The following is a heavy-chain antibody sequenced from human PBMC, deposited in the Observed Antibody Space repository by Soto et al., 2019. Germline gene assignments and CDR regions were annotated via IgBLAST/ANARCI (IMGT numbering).Heavy chain of an antibody. D-gene: IGHD2-21*02. V-gene: IGHV5-10-1*01. CDR3: ATSYCGGDCYIAEYFQH. Sequence: GESLKISCKGSGYSFTSYWISWVRQMPGKGLEWMGRIDPSDSYTNYSPSFQGHVTISADKSISTAYLQWSSLKASDTAMYYCATSYCGGDCYIAEYFQHWGQGTLVTVSS. J-gene: IGHJ1*01. CDR2: IDPSDSYT. CDR1: GYSFTSYW.